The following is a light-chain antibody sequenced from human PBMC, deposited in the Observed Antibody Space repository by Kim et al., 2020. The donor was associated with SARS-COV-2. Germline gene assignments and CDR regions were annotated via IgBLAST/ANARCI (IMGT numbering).Light chain of an antibody. V-gene: IGKV3-11*01. Sequence: SLSPGERAPLSCRASQSIGSQLGWYQQKPGQAPRLLIYDTSYRAGGIPARFSGSGSETDFILTISSLEPEDFAVYYCQQRSNWPLTFGGGTKVEI. CDR3: QQRSNWPLT. J-gene: IGKJ4*01. CDR2: DTS. CDR1: QSIGSQ.